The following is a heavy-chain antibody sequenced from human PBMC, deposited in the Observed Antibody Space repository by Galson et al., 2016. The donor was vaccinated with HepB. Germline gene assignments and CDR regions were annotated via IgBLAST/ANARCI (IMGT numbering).Heavy chain of an antibody. V-gene: IGHV3-74*01. CDR1: GFTFTNHW. CDR3: ARDRIHDKWDYHPLLDN. CDR2: INNDGTII. Sequence: SLRLSCAASGFTFTNHWMHWIRQAPGKGPVWVSRINNDGTIINHADSVKGRFTISRDNARNTLHLQMNSLRAEDTAVYYCARDRIHDKWDYHPLLDNWGQGTLVTVSS. D-gene: IGHD1-26*01. J-gene: IGHJ4*02.